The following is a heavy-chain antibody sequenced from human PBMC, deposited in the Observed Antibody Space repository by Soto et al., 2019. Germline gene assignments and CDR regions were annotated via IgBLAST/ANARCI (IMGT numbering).Heavy chain of an antibody. CDR3: ARESGGATATLDYYYFYMDV. D-gene: IGHD5-12*01. CDR1: GDSFNDYY. CDR2: INPNGGVT. Sequence: QVQLVQSGAEVRKPGASVTVSCRSSGDSFNDYYIHWVRQAPGQGFEWMGWINPNGGVTKYAQKFQGWVSMTRDTSLRTVYMQLSRIRSDYTAVYYCARESGGATATLDYYYFYMDVWGTGTTVTVSS. J-gene: IGHJ6*03. V-gene: IGHV1-2*04.